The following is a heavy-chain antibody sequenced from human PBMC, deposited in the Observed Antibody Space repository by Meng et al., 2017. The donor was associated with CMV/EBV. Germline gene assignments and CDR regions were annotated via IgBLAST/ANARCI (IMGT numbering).Heavy chain of an antibody. CDR1: GYTFTGYY. J-gene: IGHJ6*02. CDR3: ARDLVYYYGSGSSRREYYYYYGMDV. Sequence: ASVKVSCKASGYTFTGYYMHWVRQAPGQGLEWMGWINPNSGGTNYAQKFQGRVTMTGDTSISTAYMELSRLRSDDTAVYYCARDLVYYYGSGSSRREYYYYYGMDVWGQGTTVTVSS. D-gene: IGHD3-10*01. V-gene: IGHV1-2*02. CDR2: INPNSGGT.